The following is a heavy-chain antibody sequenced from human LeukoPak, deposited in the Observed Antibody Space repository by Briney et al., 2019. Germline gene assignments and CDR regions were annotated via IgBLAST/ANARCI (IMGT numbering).Heavy chain of an antibody. CDR2: ISYDGSNK. J-gene: IGHJ5*02. CDR1: GYTLSDLS. V-gene: IGHV3-30*01. CDR3: ARDLDDSSGYYSGWFDP. D-gene: IGHD3-22*01. Sequence: SCKVSGYTLSDLSMHWVRQAPGKGLEWVAVISYDGSNKYYADSVKGRFTISRDNSKNTLYLQMNSLRAEDTAVYYCARDLDDSSGYYSGWFDPWGQGTLVTVSS.